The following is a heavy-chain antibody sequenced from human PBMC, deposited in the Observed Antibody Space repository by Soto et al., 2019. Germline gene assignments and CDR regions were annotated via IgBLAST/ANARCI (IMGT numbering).Heavy chain of an antibody. V-gene: IGHV3-23*01. CDR3: AKAREVTLVRVPSSY. CDR1: GFTFDGYA. D-gene: IGHD3-10*01. J-gene: IGHJ4*02. CDR2: IGGSGDGT. Sequence: GGPLSLPCAASGFTFDGYAMSWVGQAPGKGLQWVSTIGGSGDGTYYADSVKGRFTISRDNSKNTLYLQMNSLRAEDTAVYYCAKAREVTLVRVPSSYWGQGTLVTVSS.